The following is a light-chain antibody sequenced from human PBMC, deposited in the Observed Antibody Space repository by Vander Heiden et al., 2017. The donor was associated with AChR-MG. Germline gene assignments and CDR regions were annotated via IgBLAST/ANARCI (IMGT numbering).Light chain of an antibody. Sequence: QSALTQPASVSGSPGQSITISCTGTSSDVGGYNYVSWYQQHPGKAPKLMIYDVSKRPSGVSIRFSGSKSGNTASLTISGLQAEDEADYYCSSYTSSSTLYVFGTGTKATVL. V-gene: IGLV2-14*01. CDR2: DVS. CDR1: SSDVGGYNY. J-gene: IGLJ1*01. CDR3: SSYTSSSTLYV.